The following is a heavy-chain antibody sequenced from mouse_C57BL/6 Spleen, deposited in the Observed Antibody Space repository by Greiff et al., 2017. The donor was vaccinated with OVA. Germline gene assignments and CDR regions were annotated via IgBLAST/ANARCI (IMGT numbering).Heavy chain of an antibody. V-gene: IGHV2-9-1*01. CDR2: IWTGGGT. D-gene: IGHD2-1*01. CDR1: GFSLTSYA. CDR3: ARFYGNLGHYFDY. Sequence: VKLVESGPGLVAPSQSLSITCTVSGFSLTSYAISWVRQPPGKGLEWLGVIWTGGGTNYNSALKSRLSISKDNSKSQVFLKMNSLQTDDTARYYCARFYGNLGHYFDYWGQGTTLTVSS. J-gene: IGHJ2*01.